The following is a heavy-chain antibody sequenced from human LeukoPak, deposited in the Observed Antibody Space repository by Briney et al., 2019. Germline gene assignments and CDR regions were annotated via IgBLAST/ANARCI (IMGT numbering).Heavy chain of an antibody. V-gene: IGHV3-21*01. CDR3: ARSGGDFWSAYYKNYFDY. CDR1: GFTFSSYS. D-gene: IGHD3-3*01. J-gene: IGHJ4*02. CDR2: ISTSSSYI. Sequence: GGSLRLSCAASGFTFSSYSMNWVRQAPGKGLEWVSSISTSSSYIYYAGSVEGRFTISRDNAKNSLYLQMNSLRAEDTAVYYCARSGGDFWSAYYKNYFDYWGQGTLVTVSS.